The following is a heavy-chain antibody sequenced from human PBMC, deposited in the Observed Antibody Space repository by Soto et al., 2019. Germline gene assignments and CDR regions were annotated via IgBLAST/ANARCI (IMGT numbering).Heavy chain of an antibody. CDR1: GFTFRSFT. D-gene: IGHD6-13*01. Sequence: LRLSCAASGFTFRSFTMDWVRQAPGKGLEWVSTISSNSAYIYYTDALRGRFTISRDNAKNSLHLQMNSLRAEDTAVYYCTRDASRDSSARGWFDPWGPGTLVTVSS. V-gene: IGHV3-21*01. CDR2: ISSNSAYI. J-gene: IGHJ5*02. CDR3: TRDASRDSSARGWFDP.